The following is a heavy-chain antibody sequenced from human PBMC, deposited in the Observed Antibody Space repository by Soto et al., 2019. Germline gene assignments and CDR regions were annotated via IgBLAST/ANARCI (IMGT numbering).Heavy chain of an antibody. CDR3: ASAEPLRWTEDY. Sequence: QVQLVQSGAGVKKPGSSVKVSCKASGGTFSSYTISWVRQAPGQGLEWMGRIIPILGIANYAQKFQGRVTITADKSTSTAYMEQSSLRSEDTAVYYCASAEPLRWTEDYWGQGTLVTVSS. CDR1: GGTFSSYT. V-gene: IGHV1-69*02. CDR2: IIPILGIA. J-gene: IGHJ4*02. D-gene: IGHD4-17*01.